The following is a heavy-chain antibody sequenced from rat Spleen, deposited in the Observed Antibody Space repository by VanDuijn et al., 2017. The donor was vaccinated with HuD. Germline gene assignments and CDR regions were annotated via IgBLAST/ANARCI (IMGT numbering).Heavy chain of an antibody. CDR2: ISTGGGNT. V-gene: IGHV5-25*01. CDR1: GFTFSNYG. J-gene: IGHJ2*01. Sequence: EVQLVESGGGLVQPGRSMKLSCAASGFTFSNYGMAWVRQTPTKGLEWVASISTGGGNTYYRDSVKGRFTISRDNAKSTLYLQMGSLRSEDTATYYCTTDTFYDGTYYPGGFDYWGQGVMVTVSS. CDR3: TTDTFYDGTYYPGGFDY. D-gene: IGHD1-12*02.